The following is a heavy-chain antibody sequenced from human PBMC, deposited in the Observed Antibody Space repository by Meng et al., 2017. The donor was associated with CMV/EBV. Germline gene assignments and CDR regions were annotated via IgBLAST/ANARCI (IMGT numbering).Heavy chain of an antibody. D-gene: IGHD3-22*01. Sequence: GESLKISCAASGFTFSSYEMNWVRQAPGKGLEWVSYISSSGSTIYYADTVKGRFTISRDNAKNSLYLQMNSLRAEDTAVYYCARGEPGKYYYDSSGYRTKFDYWGQGTMVTVSS. V-gene: IGHV3-48*03. J-gene: IGHJ4*02. CDR3: ARGEPGKYYYDSSGYRTKFDY. CDR1: GFTFSSYE. CDR2: ISSSGSTI.